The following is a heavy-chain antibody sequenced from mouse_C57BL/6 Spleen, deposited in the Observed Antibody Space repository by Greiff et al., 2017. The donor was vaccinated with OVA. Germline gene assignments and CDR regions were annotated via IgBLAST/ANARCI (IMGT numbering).Heavy chain of an antibody. CDR1: GFSLTSYG. CDR2: IWSGGST. Sequence: QVQLKQSGPGLVQPSQCLSITCTVSGFSLTSYGVHWVRQSPGTGLEWLGVIWSGGSTDSNADFISSMSISKDNSKSQVYFKMISLQADDTAIYDCARLDDWGKGTTLTVSS. J-gene: IGHJ2*01. CDR3: ARLDD. V-gene: IGHV2-2*01.